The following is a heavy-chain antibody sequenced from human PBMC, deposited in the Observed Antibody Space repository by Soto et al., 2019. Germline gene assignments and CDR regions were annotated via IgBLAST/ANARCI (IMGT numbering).Heavy chain of an antibody. J-gene: IGHJ6*02. V-gene: IGHV6-1*01. CDR1: GDSVSSNSAA. CDR2: TYYRSKWYN. CDR3: ARGKYGSSWYYYYYGMDV. Sequence: SQTLSLTCAISGDSVSSNSAAWNWIRQSPSRGLEWLGRTYYRSKWYNDYAVSVKSRITINPDTSKNQFSLQLNSVTPEDTAVYYCARGKYGSSWYYYYYGMDVWAQGTTVTVSS. D-gene: IGHD6-13*01.